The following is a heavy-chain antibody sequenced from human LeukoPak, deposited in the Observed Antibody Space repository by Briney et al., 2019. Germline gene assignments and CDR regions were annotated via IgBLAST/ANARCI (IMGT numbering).Heavy chain of an antibody. J-gene: IGHJ4*02. CDR3: ARQGYSSSWYDY. V-gene: IGHV4-38-2*02. Sequence: SETLSLTCTVSRYSISSGYYWGWIRQPPGKGLEWIGSIYYSGSTYYNPSLKSRVTISVDTSKNQFSLKLSSVTAADTAVYYCARQGYSSSWYDYWGQGTLVTVSS. CDR1: RYSISSGYY. CDR2: IYYSGST. D-gene: IGHD6-13*01.